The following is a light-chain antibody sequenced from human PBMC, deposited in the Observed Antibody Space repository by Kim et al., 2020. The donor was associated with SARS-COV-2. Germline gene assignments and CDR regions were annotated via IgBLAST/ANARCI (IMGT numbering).Light chain of an antibody. CDR1: QSVSSY. V-gene: IGKV3-11*01. CDR2: DAS. Sequence: EIVLTQSPATLSLSPGERATLSCRASQSVSSYLAWYQQKPGQAPWLLIYDASNRATGIPARFSGSGSGTDFTLTISSLEPEDFAVYYCQQRSNWPPLTIGGGTKLEI. CDR3: QQRSNWPPLT. J-gene: IGKJ4*01.